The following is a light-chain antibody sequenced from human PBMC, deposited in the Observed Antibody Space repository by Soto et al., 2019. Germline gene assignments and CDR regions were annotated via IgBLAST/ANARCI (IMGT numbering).Light chain of an antibody. Sequence: EIVLTQSPGTLSLSPGERATLSCRASQSVSSSYLAWYQQKPGQAPRLLIYGASSRATGTPDRFSGSGSGTDFTLTINRLEPEDFAVYYCLQYGSSLWTFGQGTKVEIK. CDR2: GAS. CDR1: QSVSSSY. V-gene: IGKV3-20*01. J-gene: IGKJ1*01. CDR3: LQYGSSLWT.